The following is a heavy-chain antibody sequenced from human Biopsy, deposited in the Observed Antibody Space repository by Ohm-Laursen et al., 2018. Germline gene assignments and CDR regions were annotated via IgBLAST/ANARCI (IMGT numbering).Heavy chain of an antibody. Sequence: SVKVSCKASGYTFTDYYIHWVRQSPGQGLEWMGWISPKSGGKNYAQKFQGNITMTKNTSMSTAYMEMSRLRSDDTAVYYCALQSVAQMKNFDYWGQGTLVTVSS. V-gene: IGHV1-2*02. D-gene: IGHD6-19*01. CDR1: GYTFTDYY. CDR3: ALQSVAQMKNFDY. J-gene: IGHJ4*02. CDR2: ISPKSGGK.